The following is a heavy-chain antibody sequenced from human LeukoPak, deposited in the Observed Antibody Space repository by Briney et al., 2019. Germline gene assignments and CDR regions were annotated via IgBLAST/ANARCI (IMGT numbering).Heavy chain of an antibody. J-gene: IGHJ4*02. V-gene: IGHV4-39*02. CDR1: GGSISSSSYY. CDR2: IYYSGST. Sequence: KPSETLSLTCTVSGGSISSSSYYWGWIRQPPGKGLEWIGSIYYSGSTYYNPSLKSRVTISVDTSKNQFSLKLSSVTAADTAVYYCARDLVFEGIAVAGSDWGQGTLVTVSS. D-gene: IGHD6-13*01. CDR3: ARDLVFEGIAVAGSD.